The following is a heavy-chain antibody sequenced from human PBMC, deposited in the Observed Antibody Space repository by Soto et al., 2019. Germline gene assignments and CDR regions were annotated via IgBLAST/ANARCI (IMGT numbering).Heavy chain of an antibody. J-gene: IGHJ4*02. CDR2: IKQDGSER. Sequence: EVQLVESGGGVGQPGWALRLSCADSGLTFSRYGVSWVRQAPGKGLEWVASIKQDGSERYYVDSVKGRFTISRDNAKNSQYLQMTSLRAEDTAVYYCAWIGYCSWCFDYWGQGALVTVSS. D-gene: IGHD2-15*01. V-gene: IGHV3-7*04. CDR1: GLTFSRYG. CDR3: AWIGYCSWCFDY.